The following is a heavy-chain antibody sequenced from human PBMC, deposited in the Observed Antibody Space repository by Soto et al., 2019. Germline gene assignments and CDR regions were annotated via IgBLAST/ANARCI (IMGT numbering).Heavy chain of an antibody. V-gene: IGHV3-23*01. CDR3: AKDQPTIVVVPAAPDAFDI. J-gene: IGHJ3*02. Sequence: GSLRLSCAASGFTFSSYAMSWVRQAPGKGLEWVSAISGSGGSTYYADSVKGRFTISRDNSKNTLYLQMNSLRAEDTAVYYCAKDQPTIVVVPAAPDAFDIWGQGTMVTVSS. CDR1: GFTFSSYA. D-gene: IGHD2-2*01. CDR2: ISGSGGST.